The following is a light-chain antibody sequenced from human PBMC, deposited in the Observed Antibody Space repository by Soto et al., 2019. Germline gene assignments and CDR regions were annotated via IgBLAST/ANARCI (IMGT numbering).Light chain of an antibody. V-gene: IGLV2-11*01. Sequence: QSALTQPRSVSGSPGQSVTISCSASGGDVGGFTYVSWYQQHPGKAPKLLIYDDSQRPSGVPDRLSGSKSGYTASLTISGLQAEDEADYYCCSYVGSCSLVFGGGTKLTVL. CDR1: GGDVGGFTY. CDR2: DDS. CDR3: CSYVGSCSLV. J-gene: IGLJ3*02.